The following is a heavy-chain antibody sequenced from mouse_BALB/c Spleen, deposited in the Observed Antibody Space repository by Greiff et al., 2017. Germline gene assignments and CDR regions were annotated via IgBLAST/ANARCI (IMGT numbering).Heavy chain of an antibody. CDR1: GYSITSGYY. CDR3: ARGDYYGNFDY. D-gene: IGHD1-1*01. V-gene: IGHV3-6*02. J-gene: IGHJ2*01. Sequence: EVQLQESGPGLVKPSQSLSLTCSVTGYSITSGYYWNWIRQFPGNKLEWMGYISYDGSNNYNPSLKNRISITRDTSKNQFFLKLNSVTTEDTATYYCARGDYYGNFDYWGQGTTLTVSS. CDR2: ISYDGSN.